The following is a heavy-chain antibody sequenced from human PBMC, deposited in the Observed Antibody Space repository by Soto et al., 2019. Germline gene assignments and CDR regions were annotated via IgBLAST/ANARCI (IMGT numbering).Heavy chain of an antibody. CDR3: ARVPFYGAIDY. V-gene: IGHV3-7*01. D-gene: IGHD3-10*01. CDR1: GFNFGASW. CDR2: IKQDGSEK. Sequence: EVQLMESGGGLVQPGGSLRLSCAASGFNFGASWMAWVRQAPGKGLEWVADIKQDGSEKNYVDSVKGRVTISRDDAKNSLYPQMNSLRAEATAVYYCARVPFYGAIDYWGLGTLVTVSS. J-gene: IGHJ4*02.